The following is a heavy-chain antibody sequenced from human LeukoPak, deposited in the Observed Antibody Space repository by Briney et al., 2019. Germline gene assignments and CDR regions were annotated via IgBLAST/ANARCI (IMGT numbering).Heavy chain of an antibody. Sequence: SETLSLTCTVSGGSVRSGSYYCNWIRQPPDKGLEWIGYIYYSGRTDYNPSLKSRVTISVDTSKNLFSVKLSSVTAADTAVYYCARSALGRDAFDIWGQGTMVTVSS. CDR1: GGSVRSGSYY. V-gene: IGHV4-61*03. D-gene: IGHD1-26*01. J-gene: IGHJ3*02. CDR2: IYYSGRT. CDR3: ARSALGRDAFDI.